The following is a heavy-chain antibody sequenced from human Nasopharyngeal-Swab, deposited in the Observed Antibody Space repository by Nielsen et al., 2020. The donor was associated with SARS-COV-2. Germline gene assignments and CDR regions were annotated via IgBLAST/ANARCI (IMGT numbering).Heavy chain of an antibody. Sequence: SVKVSCKASGGTFSCYAISWVRQAPGQGLEWMGGIIPIFGTANYAQKFQGRVTITADESTSTAYMELSSLRSEDTAVYYCARVYYYDSSGYYLDYWGQGTLVTVSS. CDR3: ARVYYYDSSGYYLDY. CDR2: IIPIFGTA. V-gene: IGHV1-69*13. J-gene: IGHJ4*02. D-gene: IGHD3-22*01. CDR1: GGTFSCYA.